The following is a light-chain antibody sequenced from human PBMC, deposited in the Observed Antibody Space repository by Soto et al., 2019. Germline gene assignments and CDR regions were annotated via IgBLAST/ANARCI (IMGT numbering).Light chain of an antibody. V-gene: IGKV1-39*01. J-gene: IGKJ1*01. CDR2: VAS. CDR1: QNIASS. Sequence: DIQMTQSPSSLSASVGDSVTITCRASQNIASSVNWYQQKPGEAPKLLIYVASSLQSGVPSRFSGSGSGTDFTFTSSSLQPEDFATYYCQQSYSQWTFGQGTKVE. CDR3: QQSYSQWT.